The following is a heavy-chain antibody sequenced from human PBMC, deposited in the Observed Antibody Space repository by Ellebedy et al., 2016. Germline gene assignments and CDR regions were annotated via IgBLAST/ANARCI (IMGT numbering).Heavy chain of an antibody. J-gene: IGHJ4*02. CDR2: IVSSGREA. Sequence: GGSLRLSXAASGFTFSDYYMSWIRQAPGKGLEWVATIVSSGREAYYAEPLKGRFTISRDNVMNLVYLQSNSLRVEDTAVYYCTRDGSEWSRDVWGQGTLVTVSS. V-gene: IGHV3-11*06. D-gene: IGHD3-3*01. CDR3: TRDGSEWSRDV. CDR1: GFTFSDYY.